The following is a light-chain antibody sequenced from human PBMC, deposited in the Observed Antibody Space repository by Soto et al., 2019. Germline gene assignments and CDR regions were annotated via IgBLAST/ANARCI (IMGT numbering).Light chain of an antibody. V-gene: IGKV3-15*01. CDR2: GAS. CDR1: QSVSIN. J-gene: IGKJ1*01. Sequence: EIVMTQSPATLSASPGERATLSCRASQSVSINLAWYQQKPGQAPRLLIYGASTRATGIPARFSGSGSGTEFTLTISSLQSEDVAVYYCQHYNNWPPWTFGQGTKVEI. CDR3: QHYNNWPPWT.